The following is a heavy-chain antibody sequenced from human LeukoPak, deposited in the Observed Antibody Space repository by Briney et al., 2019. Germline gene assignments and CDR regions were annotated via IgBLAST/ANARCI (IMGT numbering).Heavy chain of an antibody. V-gene: IGHV3-30*02. CDR1: GFTFSSYG. Sequence: GGSLRLSCAASGFTFSSYGMHWVRQAPGKGLEWVAVIWYGGSNKYYADSVKGRFTISRDNSKNTLYLQTNSLRAEDTAVYYCAKDGSKPVPAAQRDYYYYMDVWGKGTTVTVSS. D-gene: IGHD2-2*01. J-gene: IGHJ6*03. CDR2: IWYGGSNK. CDR3: AKDGSKPVPAAQRDYYYYMDV.